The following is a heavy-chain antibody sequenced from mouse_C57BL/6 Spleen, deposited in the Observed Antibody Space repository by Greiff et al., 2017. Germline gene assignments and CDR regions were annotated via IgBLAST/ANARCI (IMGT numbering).Heavy chain of an antibody. CDR3: ARDSRTYYGSYFDY. J-gene: IGHJ2*01. V-gene: IGHV5-16*01. CDR2: INYDGSST. Sequence: EVQLVESEGGLVQPGSSMKLSCTASGFTFSDYYMAWVRQVPEKGLEWVANINYDGSSTYYMDSLKSRFIISRDNAKNILYLQMSSLKSEDTATYYCARDSRTYYGSYFDYWGQGTTLTVSS. D-gene: IGHD1-1*01. CDR1: GFTFSDYY.